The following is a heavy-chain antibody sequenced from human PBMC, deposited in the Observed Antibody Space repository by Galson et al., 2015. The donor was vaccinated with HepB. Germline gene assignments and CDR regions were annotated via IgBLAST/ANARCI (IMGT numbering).Heavy chain of an antibody. CDR1: GFTFSSYS. J-gene: IGHJ4*02. CDR2: ISSSSSYI. V-gene: IGHV3-21*01. D-gene: IGHD6-19*01. CDR3: ARVPYSSGWYELDY. Sequence: SLRLSCAASGFTFSSYSMNWVRQAPGKGLEWVSSISSSSSYIYYADSVKGRFTISRDNAKNSLYLQMNSLRAEDTAVYYCARVPYSSGWYELDYWGQGTLVTVSS.